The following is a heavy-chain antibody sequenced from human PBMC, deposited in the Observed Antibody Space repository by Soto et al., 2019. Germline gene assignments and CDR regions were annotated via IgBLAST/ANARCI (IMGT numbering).Heavy chain of an antibody. CDR1: GGSISSYY. V-gene: IGHV4-59*01. Sequence: SETLSLTCPVSGGSISSYYWSWIRQPPGKGLEWIGYIYYSGSTNYNPSLKSRVTISVDTSKNQFSLKLSSVTAADTAVYYCARLVATLGDLDYWGQGTLVTVSS. CDR3: ARLVATLGDLDY. CDR2: IYYSGST. J-gene: IGHJ4*02. D-gene: IGHD5-12*01.